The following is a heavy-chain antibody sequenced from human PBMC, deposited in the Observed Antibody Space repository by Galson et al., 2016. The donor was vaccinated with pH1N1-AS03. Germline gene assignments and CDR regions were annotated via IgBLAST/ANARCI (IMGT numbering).Heavy chain of an antibody. J-gene: IGHJ5*02. CDR2: ISSSGNTI. Sequence: SLRLFCAASGFIFSSYEMNWVRQAPGKGLEWVSYISSSGNTIYYADSVKGRFTISRDNAKNSLYLQMNSLRAEDTAVYYCARALFEQYYDILTGNDPWGQGTLVTVSS. V-gene: IGHV3-48*03. CDR3: ARALFEQYYDILTGNDP. D-gene: IGHD3-9*01. CDR1: GFIFSSYE.